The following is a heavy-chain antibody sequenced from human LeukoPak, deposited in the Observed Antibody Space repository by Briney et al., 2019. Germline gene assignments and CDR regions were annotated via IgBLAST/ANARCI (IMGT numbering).Heavy chain of an antibody. CDR1: GGSFSGYY. V-gene: IGHV4-34*01. CDR2: INHSGST. CDR3: ARGMFSGPGMDG. J-gene: IGHJ4*02. Sequence: SETLSLTCAVYGGSFSGYYWSWIRQPPEKGLEWIGEINHSGSTNYNPSLKSRVTISVDTSKNQFSLKLSSVTAADTAVCYCARGMFSGPGMDGWGQGTLVTVSS. D-gene: IGHD6-19*01.